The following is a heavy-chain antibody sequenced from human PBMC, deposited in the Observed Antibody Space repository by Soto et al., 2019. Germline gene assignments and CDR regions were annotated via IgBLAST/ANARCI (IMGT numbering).Heavy chain of an antibody. V-gene: IGHV4-59*08. CDR2: IYYSGST. CDR3: ARRVDYVWGSYRYSPYFDY. CDR1: GGSISIYY. J-gene: IGHJ4*02. D-gene: IGHD3-16*02. Sequence: SETLSLTCTVSGGSISIYYWSWIRQPPGKGLEWIGYIYYSGSTNYNPSLKSRVTISVDTSKNQFSLKLSSVTAADTAVYYCARRVDYVWGSYRYSPYFDYWGQGTLVTVS.